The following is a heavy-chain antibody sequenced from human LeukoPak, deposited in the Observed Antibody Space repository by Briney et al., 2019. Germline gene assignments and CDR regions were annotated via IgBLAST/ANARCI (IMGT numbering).Heavy chain of an antibody. J-gene: IGHJ5*02. Sequence: GGSLRLSCAASGFTFSSYGMHWVRQAPGKGLEWVAFIRYDGSNKYNADSVKGRFTISRDNSKNTLYLQMNSLRAEDTAVYYCAKDKLSYCFSWGQGTLVTVSS. D-gene: IGHD1-26*01. V-gene: IGHV3-30*02. CDR3: AKDKLSYCFS. CDR2: IRYDGSNK. CDR1: GFTFSSYG.